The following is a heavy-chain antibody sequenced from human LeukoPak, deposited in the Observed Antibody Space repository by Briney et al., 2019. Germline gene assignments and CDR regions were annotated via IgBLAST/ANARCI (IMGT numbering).Heavy chain of an antibody. CDR2: ISSSSSYI. Sequence: GGSLRLSCAASGFTFNSYSMNWVRQAPGKGLEWVSSISSSSSYIYYADSVKGRFTISRDNAKNSLYLQMNSLRAEDTAVYYCRSVYYGSGSYGYDAFDIWGQGTMVTVSS. D-gene: IGHD3-10*01. CDR3: RSVYYGSGSYGYDAFDI. J-gene: IGHJ3*02. CDR1: GFTFNSYS. V-gene: IGHV3-21*01.